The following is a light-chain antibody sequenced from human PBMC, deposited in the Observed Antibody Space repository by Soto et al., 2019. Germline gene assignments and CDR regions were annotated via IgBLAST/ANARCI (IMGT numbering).Light chain of an antibody. V-gene: IGLV2-14*01. CDR1: SSDVGGYNY. CDR3: SSYTSTSTYV. Sequence: QSALTQPASVSGSPGQSITISCTGTSSDVGGYNYVSWYQQYPGKAPKLMIYHVSNRPSGVSNRFSGSKSGNSAPLTISGLQAEDEADYYCSSYTSTSTYVFGTGTKVTVL. CDR2: HVS. J-gene: IGLJ1*01.